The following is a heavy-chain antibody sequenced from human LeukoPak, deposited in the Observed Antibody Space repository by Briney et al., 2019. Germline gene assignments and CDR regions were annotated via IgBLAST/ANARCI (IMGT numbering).Heavy chain of an antibody. CDR3: ARGERGYSYGFTYYFDY. CDR2: IIPILGIA. CDR1: GGTFSSYA. V-gene: IGHV1-69*04. D-gene: IGHD5-18*01. Sequence: GASVKVSCKASGGTFSSYAISWVRQAPGQGLEWMGRIIPILGIANYAQKFQGRVTITADKSTSTAYMELSSLRSEDTAVYYCARGERGYSYGFTYYFDYWGQGTLVTVSS. J-gene: IGHJ4*02.